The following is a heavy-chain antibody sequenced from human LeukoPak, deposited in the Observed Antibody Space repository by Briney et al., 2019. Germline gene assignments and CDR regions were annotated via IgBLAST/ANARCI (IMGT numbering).Heavy chain of an antibody. CDR1: GFTFSSYA. J-gene: IGHJ6*03. V-gene: IGHV3-23*01. Sequence: GGSLRFSCAASGFTFSSYAMSWVRQAPGKGLEWVSGISGSGGSTYYADSVEGRFTISRDNSKNTLYLQMNSLRAEDTAVYYCAKRDGYCSSTSCLYYYYMDVWGKGTTVTVSS. CDR2: ISGSGGST. CDR3: AKRDGYCSSTSCLYYYYMDV. D-gene: IGHD2-2*01.